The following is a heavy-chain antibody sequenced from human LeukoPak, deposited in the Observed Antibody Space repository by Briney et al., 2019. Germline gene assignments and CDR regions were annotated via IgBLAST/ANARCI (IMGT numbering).Heavy chain of an antibody. D-gene: IGHD2-15*01. Sequence: GGSLRLSCAASGFTFSSSAMSWVRQAPGKGLEWVSAISNNGGYTFYADSVQGRFTISRDNSKSTLCLQMNSLRAEDTAVYYCAKQLGYCSDGSCYFPYWGQGTLVTVSS. CDR1: GFTFSSSA. CDR3: AKQLGYCSDGSCYFPY. V-gene: IGHV3-23*01. J-gene: IGHJ4*02. CDR2: ISNNGGYT.